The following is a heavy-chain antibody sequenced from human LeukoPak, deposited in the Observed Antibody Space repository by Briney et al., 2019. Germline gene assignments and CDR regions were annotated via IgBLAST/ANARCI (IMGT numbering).Heavy chain of an antibody. CDR3: ASTYYYDSSGYYYFDY. CDR1: GGSISSGGYY. J-gene: IGHJ4*02. D-gene: IGHD3-22*01. CDR2: IHYSGST. Sequence: SQTLSLTCTVSGGSISSGGYYWSWIRQHPGKGLEWIGYIHYSGSTYYNPSLKSRVTISVDTSKNQFSLKLSSVTAADTAVYYCASTYYYDSSGYYYFDYWGQGTLVTVSS. V-gene: IGHV4-31*03.